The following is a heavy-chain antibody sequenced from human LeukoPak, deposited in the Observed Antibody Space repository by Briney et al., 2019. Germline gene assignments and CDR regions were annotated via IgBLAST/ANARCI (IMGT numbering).Heavy chain of an antibody. CDR2: ISAYNGNT. CDR3: ARDWAHYGSGSNYYYYGMDV. D-gene: IGHD3-10*01. CDR1: GYTFTSYD. Sequence: ASVKVSCKASGYTFTSYDINWVRQAPGQGLEWMGWISAYNGNTNYAQKLQGRVTMTTDTSTSTAYMELRSLRSDDTAVYYCARDWAHYGSGSNYYYYGMDVWGQGTTVTVSS. J-gene: IGHJ6*02. V-gene: IGHV1-18*01.